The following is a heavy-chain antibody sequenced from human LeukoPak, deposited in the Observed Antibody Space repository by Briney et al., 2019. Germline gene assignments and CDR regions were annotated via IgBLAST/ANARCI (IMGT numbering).Heavy chain of an antibody. Sequence: SETLSLTCTVSGGSISSYYWSWIRQPAGKGLEWIGRIYTSGSTNYNPSLKSRVTISVDTSKNQFSLKLSSVTAADTAVYYCARFIVVINAFDIWGQGTMVTVSS. CDR3: ARFIVVINAFDI. CDR2: IYTSGST. J-gene: IGHJ3*02. V-gene: IGHV4-4*07. D-gene: IGHD3-22*01. CDR1: GGSISSYY.